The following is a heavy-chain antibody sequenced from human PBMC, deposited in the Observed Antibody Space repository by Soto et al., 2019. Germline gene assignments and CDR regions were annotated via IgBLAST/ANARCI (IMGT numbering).Heavy chain of an antibody. Sequence: PSETLSLTCSVSGSSISIGTDYWGWIRQPPGKGLEWIGNIHYSGSTYYNPSLKSRVTISVDTSKNQFSLKLSSVTAADTAVYYCARSGVIDYYFDYWGQGTLVTVSS. V-gene: IGHV4-30-4*08. D-gene: IGHD3-16*02. J-gene: IGHJ4*02. CDR2: IHYSGST. CDR3: ARSGVIDYYFDY. CDR1: GSSISIGTDY.